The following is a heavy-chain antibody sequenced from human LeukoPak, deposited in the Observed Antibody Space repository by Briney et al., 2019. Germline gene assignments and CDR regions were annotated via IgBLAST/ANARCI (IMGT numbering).Heavy chain of an antibody. J-gene: IGHJ6*02. CDR1: GGSISSYY. Sequence: PSETLSLTCNVSGGSISSYYWSWVRQPPGKGLEWIGYIYYSGSTNFNPSLKSRVTISVDTSKNQFSLKLSAVTAADTAVYYCARGDYCYYGVDVWGQGTTVTVSS. CDR2: IYYSGST. CDR3: ARGDYCYYGVDV. V-gene: IGHV4-59*08.